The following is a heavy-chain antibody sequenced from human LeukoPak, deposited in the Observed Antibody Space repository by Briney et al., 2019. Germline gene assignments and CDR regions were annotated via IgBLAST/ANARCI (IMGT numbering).Heavy chain of an antibody. Sequence: ASVKVSCKASGYTFTNYYLHWLRQAPGQGLGWMGRIIPILGIANYAQKFQGRVTITADKSTSTAYMELSSLRSEDTAVYYCARVFNWFDPWGQGTLVTVSS. V-gene: IGHV1-69*04. J-gene: IGHJ5*02. CDR3: ARVFNWFDP. CDR2: IIPILGIA. CDR1: GYTFTNYY.